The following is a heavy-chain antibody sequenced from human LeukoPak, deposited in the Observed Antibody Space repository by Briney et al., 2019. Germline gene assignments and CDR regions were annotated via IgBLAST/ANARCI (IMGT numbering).Heavy chain of an antibody. D-gene: IGHD3-22*01. J-gene: IGHJ3*02. V-gene: IGHV3-53*01. CDR3: ARYYDGSGRTPGGIDI. CDR1: GFSVHDNY. CDR2: ILSGGAT. Sequence: PGRSLRLSCAASGFSVHDNYMIWVRQAPGKGLEWVSVILSGGATYNADSVKGRFTISRDNSKNTLDIQMNNLRAEDTALYYCARYYDGSGRTPGGIDIWGQGTMVTVSS.